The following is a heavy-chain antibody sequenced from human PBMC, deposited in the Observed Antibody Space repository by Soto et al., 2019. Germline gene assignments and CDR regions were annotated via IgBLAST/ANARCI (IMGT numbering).Heavy chain of an antibody. D-gene: IGHD4-17*01. J-gene: IGHJ4*02. CDR2: IIPKFGTT. CDR1: GGSFSTYG. CDR3: ARELDPYYGGNSLSLDY. Sequence: QVQLVQSGAEVKKPGSSVKVSCKASGGSFSTYGINWVRLAPGQGLEWMGGIIPKFGTTNYAQKFRGRVTLTADAYTNTAYMELNYLRSEDTAVYFCARELDPYYGGNSLSLDYWGQGTLVPVSS. V-gene: IGHV1-69*13.